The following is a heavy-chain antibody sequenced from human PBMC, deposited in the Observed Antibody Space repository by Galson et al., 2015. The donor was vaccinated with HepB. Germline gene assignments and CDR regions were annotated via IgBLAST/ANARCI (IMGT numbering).Heavy chain of an antibody. J-gene: IGHJ6*02. CDR1: GYTFTGYY. CDR3: ARDPGGSYYYYYYGMDV. CDR2: INPKSGAT. D-gene: IGHD1-26*01. Sequence: SVKVSCKASGYTFTGYYMHLVRQAPGQGLEWMGWINPKSGATYYAQKFQGRVTLTRDTSISTAYMELSRLRSDDTAVYYCARDPGGSYYYYYYGMDVWGQGTTVTVSS. V-gene: IGHV1-2*02.